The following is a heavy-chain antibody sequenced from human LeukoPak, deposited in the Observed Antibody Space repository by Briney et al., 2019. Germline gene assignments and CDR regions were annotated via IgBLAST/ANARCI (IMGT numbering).Heavy chain of an antibody. CDR3: AGQVDGTAYFDY. Sequence: ASVKVSCKASGYTFTDYYMHWVRQAPGQGLEWMGWINPNSGGTNYAQKFQGRVTMNRDTSISTAYMELSRLRSDDTAVYYCAGQVDGTAYFDYWGQGTLVTVSS. J-gene: IGHJ4*02. D-gene: IGHD3-10*01. V-gene: IGHV1-2*02. CDR1: GYTFTDYY. CDR2: INPNSGGT.